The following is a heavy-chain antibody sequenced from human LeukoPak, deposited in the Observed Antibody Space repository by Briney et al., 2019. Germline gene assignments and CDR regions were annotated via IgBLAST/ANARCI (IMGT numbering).Heavy chain of an antibody. CDR1: GGSISSSNW. V-gene: IGHV4-4*02. J-gene: IGHJ4*02. D-gene: IGHD3-16*02. CDR2: IYHSGST. Sequence: SETLSLTCAVSGGSISSSNWWSWVRQPPGKGLEWIGEIYHSGSTNYNPSLKSRVTISVDTSKNQFSLKLSSVTAADTAVYYCARYYDYVWGSYRPLDYWGQGTLVTVSS. CDR3: ARYYDYVWGSYRPLDY.